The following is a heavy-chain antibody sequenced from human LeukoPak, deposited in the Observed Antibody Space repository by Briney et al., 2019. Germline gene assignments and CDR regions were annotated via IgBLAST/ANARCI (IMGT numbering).Heavy chain of an antibody. CDR1: GASISSGDYY. V-gene: IGHV4-30-4*01. CDR3: ARERSGSYYENFDY. J-gene: IGHJ4*02. CDR2: IHYSGST. D-gene: IGHD3-10*01. Sequence: SEALSLTCTVSGASISSGDYYWSWIRQPPGKGLEYLGYIHYSGSTYYNPSLKSRVTISVDTSKNQFSLTLSSVTAADTAVYYCARERSGSYYENFDYWGQGTLVTVSS.